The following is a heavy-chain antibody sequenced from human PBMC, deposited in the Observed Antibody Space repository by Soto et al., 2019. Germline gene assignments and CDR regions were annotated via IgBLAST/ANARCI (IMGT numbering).Heavy chain of an antibody. CDR2: IFSNDEK. CDR1: GFSLSNARMG. Sequence: SGPTLVNPTETLTLTCTVSGFSLSNARMGVSWIRQPPGKALEWLAHIFSNDEKSYSTSLKSRLTISKDTSKSQVVLTMTNMDPVDTATYYCAREGRKARFREYYFDYWGQGTLVTVSS. V-gene: IGHV2-26*01. D-gene: IGHD3-3*01. CDR3: AREGRKARFREYYFDY. J-gene: IGHJ4*02.